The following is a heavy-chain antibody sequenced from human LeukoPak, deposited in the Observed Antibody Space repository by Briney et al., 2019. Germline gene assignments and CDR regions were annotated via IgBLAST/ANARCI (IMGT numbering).Heavy chain of an antibody. CDR3: ARDRALTGSIYFDY. CDR2: IIPIFGTA. V-gene: IGHV1-69*13. J-gene: IGHJ4*02. D-gene: IGHD7-27*01. Sequence: SVKVCCKASGGTFSSYAISWVRQAPGQGLEWMGGIIPIFGTANYAQKFQGRVTITADESTSTAYMELSSLRSEDTAVYYCARDRALTGSIYFDYWGQGTLVTVSS. CDR1: GGTFSSYA.